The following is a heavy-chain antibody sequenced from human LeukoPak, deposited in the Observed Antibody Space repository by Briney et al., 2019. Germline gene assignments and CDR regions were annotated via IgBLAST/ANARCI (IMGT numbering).Heavy chain of an antibody. V-gene: IGHV3-74*01. J-gene: IGHJ3*02. Sequence: GGSLRLSCAASGFTFSSDWMHWVRHAPGKGLVWVSYINSDGSTTDYADSVKGRFTISRDNAKNTLYPQMNSLRPEDTAVYYCGRISGATGGAFDIWGQGTMVTVSS. D-gene: IGHD1-26*01. CDR1: GFTFSSDW. CDR3: GRISGATGGAFDI. CDR2: INSDGSTT.